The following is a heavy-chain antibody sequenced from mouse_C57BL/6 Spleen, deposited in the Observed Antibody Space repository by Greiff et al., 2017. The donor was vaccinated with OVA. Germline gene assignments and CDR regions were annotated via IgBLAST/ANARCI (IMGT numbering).Heavy chain of an antibody. J-gene: IGHJ2*01. CDR3: ARQAYYDYDVYYFDY. CDR2: ISSGSSTI. V-gene: IGHV5-17*01. D-gene: IGHD2-4*01. Sequence: EVKVVESGGGLVKPGGSLKLSCAASGFTFSDYGMHWVRQAPEKGLEWVAYISSGSSTIYYADTVKGRFTISRDNAKNTLFLQMTSLRSEDTAMYYCARQAYYDYDVYYFDYWGQGTTLTVSS. CDR1: GFTFSDYG.